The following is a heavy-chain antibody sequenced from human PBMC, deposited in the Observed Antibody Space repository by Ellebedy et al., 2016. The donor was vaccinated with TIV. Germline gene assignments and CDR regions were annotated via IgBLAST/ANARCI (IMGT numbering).Heavy chain of an antibody. CDR2: IYYSGST. V-gene: IGHV4-59*01. J-gene: IGHJ1*01. CDR3: ARGDYDILTGYALVYFQH. CDR1: GGSISSYY. D-gene: IGHD3-9*01. Sequence: SETLSLTXTVSGGSISSYYWSWIRQPPGKGLEWIGYIYYSGSTNYNPSLKSRVTISVDTSKNQFSLKLSSVTAADTAVYYCARGDYDILTGYALVYFQHWGQGTLVTVSS.